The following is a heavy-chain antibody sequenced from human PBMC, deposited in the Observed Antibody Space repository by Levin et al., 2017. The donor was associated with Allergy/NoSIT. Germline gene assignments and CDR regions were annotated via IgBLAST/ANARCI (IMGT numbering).Heavy chain of an antibody. CDR2: IWNDGTNK. J-gene: IGHJ6*02. D-gene: IGHD1-1*01. V-gene: IGHV3-33*01. Sequence: SGGSLRLSCAASGFTFRIYGMHWVRQAPGKGLTWVAFIWNDGTNKYYADSVEGRFTISRDNSRNTVSLQMNSLGAEDAGVYYCARAGYNDYRVPYYAMDLWGQGATVTVTS. CDR1: GFTFRIYG. CDR3: ARAGYNDYRVPYYAMDL.